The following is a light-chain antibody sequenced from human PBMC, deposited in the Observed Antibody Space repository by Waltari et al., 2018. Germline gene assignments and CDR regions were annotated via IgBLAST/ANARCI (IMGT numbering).Light chain of an antibody. CDR3: QQFGSSVT. CDR2: GAS. CDR1: QSVSSNH. Sequence: EIVLTQSPGTLSLSPGEGATLSCRASQSVSSNHLAWYQQNPGQAPRLVIYGASRRAPCIPDRFSGGGSGTDFTLTISRLEPEDFAVYYCQQFGSSVTFGGGTKVEIK. J-gene: IGKJ4*01. V-gene: IGKV3-20*01.